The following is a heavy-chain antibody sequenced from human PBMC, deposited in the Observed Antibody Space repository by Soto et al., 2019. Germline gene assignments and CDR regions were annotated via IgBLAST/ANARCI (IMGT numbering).Heavy chain of an antibody. D-gene: IGHD3-3*01. CDR1: GGSISSSSYY. V-gene: IGHV4-39*01. Sequence: QLQLQESGPGLVKPSETLSLTCTVSGGSISSSSYYWGWIRQPPGKGLEWIGSIYYSGSTYYNPSLKSRVTISVDTSKNQFSLKLSSVTAADTAVYYCARHRTIFGVDDAFDIWGQGTMVTVSS. J-gene: IGHJ3*02. CDR2: IYYSGST. CDR3: ARHRTIFGVDDAFDI.